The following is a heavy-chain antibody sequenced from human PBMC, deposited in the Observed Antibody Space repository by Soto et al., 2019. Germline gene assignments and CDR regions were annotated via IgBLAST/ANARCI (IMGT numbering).Heavy chain of an antibody. CDR3: ARTGRDGNMLLLDY. J-gene: IGHJ4*02. D-gene: IGHD3-10*01. Sequence: QVQLVQSGAEVKKPGSSVKVSCKASGGTLNHYAITWVRQAPGQGLEWMGEIIPILHTTKYAQRFQGRLTIPADKSTSTAYMEVSSRRSEDTAIYYCARTGRDGNMLLLDYWGQGTLVTVSS. V-gene: IGHV1-69*06. CDR1: GGTLNHYA. CDR2: IIPILHTT.